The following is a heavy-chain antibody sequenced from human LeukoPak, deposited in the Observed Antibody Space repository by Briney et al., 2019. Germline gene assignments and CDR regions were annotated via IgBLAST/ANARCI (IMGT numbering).Heavy chain of an antibody. CDR3: AKVSTEDYYYGMDV. J-gene: IGHJ6*02. CDR1: GFTFSSYG. D-gene: IGHD4-17*01. Sequence: GGSLRLSCAASGFTFSSYGMHWVRQAPGKGLEWVAVISYDGSNKYYADSVKGRFTISRDNSKNTLYLQMNNLRAEDTAVYYCAKVSTEDYYYGMDVWGQGTTVTVSS. CDR2: ISYDGSNK. V-gene: IGHV3-30*18.